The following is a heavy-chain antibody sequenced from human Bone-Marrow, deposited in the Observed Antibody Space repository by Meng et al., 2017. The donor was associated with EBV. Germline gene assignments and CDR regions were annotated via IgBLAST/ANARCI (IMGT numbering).Heavy chain of an antibody. CDR3: ASESGRGFTPDY. CDR1: GGTFRSDA. CDR2: LIPMSDAP. D-gene: IGHD3-10*01. V-gene: IGHV1-69*01. J-gene: IGHJ4*02. Sequence: QVKLVRAGAGVRKPGSSVKVSCKTSGGTFRSDAISWVRQAPGQGLEWMGGLIPMSDAPHYAQKFQGRVTITADESTSTHYMDLSGLRSEDTAVYYCASESGRGFTPDYWGQGTLVTVSS.